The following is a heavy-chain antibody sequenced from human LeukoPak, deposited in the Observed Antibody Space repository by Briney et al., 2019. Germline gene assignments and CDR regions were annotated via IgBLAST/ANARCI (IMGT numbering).Heavy chain of an antibody. Sequence: PGGSLRLSCEASGFTFSSYWMSWVRQAPGKGLEWVAIIKTDGSEKYYVDSVKGRFTISRDNAKNSLYLQMNSLRAEDTAVYYCARDYTGYFPWGQGTLVIVSS. CDR1: GFTFSSYW. CDR3: ARDYTGYFP. CDR2: IKTDGSEK. J-gene: IGHJ5*02. D-gene: IGHD3-9*01. V-gene: IGHV3-7*03.